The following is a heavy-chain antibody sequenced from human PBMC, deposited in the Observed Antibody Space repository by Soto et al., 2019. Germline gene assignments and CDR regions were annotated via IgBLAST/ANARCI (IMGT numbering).Heavy chain of an antibody. CDR2: IKDGGIT. D-gene: IGHD5-12*01. CDR1: GGSVNGYF. V-gene: IGHV4-34*01. J-gene: IGHJ1*01. CDR3: ARGQVAIVATH. Sequence: QVQLQQWGAGLLKPSETLSLTCAVYGGSVNGYFWSWIRQPPEKGLEWIGEIKDGGITNYSPSIKSRVTISADTSKNQLFLILKSVAAADTAVYYCARGQVAIVATHWDQGTLVTVSS.